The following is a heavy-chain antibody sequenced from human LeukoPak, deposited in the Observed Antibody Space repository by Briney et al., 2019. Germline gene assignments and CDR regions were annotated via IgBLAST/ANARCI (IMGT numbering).Heavy chain of an antibody. Sequence: ASVKVSCKASGYTFTGYYMHWVRQAPGQGLEWMGWINPNSGGTNYAQKFQGRVTMTRDTSISTAYMELSRLRSDDTAVYYCARGCLVVPVEFDPWGQGTLVTVSS. CDR3: ARGCLVVPVEFDP. CDR1: GYTFTGYY. D-gene: IGHD2-2*01. CDR2: INPNSGGT. V-gene: IGHV1-2*02. J-gene: IGHJ5*02.